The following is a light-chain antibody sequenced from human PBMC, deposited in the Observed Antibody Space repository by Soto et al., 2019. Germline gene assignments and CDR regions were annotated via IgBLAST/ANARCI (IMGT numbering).Light chain of an antibody. CDR2: EVS. V-gene: IGLV2-14*01. CDR1: SRDVGGYNY. Sequence: QSALTQPASVSGSPGQSITISCTGTSRDVGGYNYVSWYQQHPGKAPRLIIYEVSNRPSGVSNRFSGSKSGNTASLTISGLQAEDEADYYCSSYTSTTTLSVFGGGTKLTVL. CDR3: SSYTSTTTLSV. J-gene: IGLJ1*01.